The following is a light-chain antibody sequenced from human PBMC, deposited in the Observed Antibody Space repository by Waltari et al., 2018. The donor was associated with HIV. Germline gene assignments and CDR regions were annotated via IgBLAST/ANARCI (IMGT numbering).Light chain of an antibody. J-gene: IGLJ3*02. V-gene: IGLV1-44*01. Sequence: QSVLTPPPPAPGTPGQMVTIPCPGSSSNHGGNTVTWYQQRPGTAPKRLLYSNNQRPPGVPDRFSGSKSGTSASLAISGLQSEDEADYYCTAWDDGLSDPVFGGGTKLTVL. CDR1: SSNHGGNT. CDR2: SNN. CDR3: TAWDDGLSDPV.